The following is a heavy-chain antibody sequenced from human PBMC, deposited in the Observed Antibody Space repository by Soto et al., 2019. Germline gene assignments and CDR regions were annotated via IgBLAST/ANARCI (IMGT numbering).Heavy chain of an antibody. Sequence: GASVKVSCKASGGTFSSYAISWVRQAPGQGLEWMGGIIPIFGTANYAQKFQGRVTITADESTSTAYMELSSLRSEDTAVYYCARDLSTLGYCSSTSCHELGYWGQGTLVTVSS. CDR3: ARDLSTLGYCSSTSCHELGY. J-gene: IGHJ4*02. D-gene: IGHD2-2*01. CDR2: IIPIFGTA. CDR1: GGTFSSYA. V-gene: IGHV1-69*13.